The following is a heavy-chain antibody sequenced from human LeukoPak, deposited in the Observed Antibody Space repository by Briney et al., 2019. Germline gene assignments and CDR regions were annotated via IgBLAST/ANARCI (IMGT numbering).Heavy chain of an antibody. CDR2: INPSSGDT. J-gene: IGHJ4*02. D-gene: IGHD5-12*01. CDR1: GYTLTGYY. CDR3: AKNPYEYCFVY. V-gene: IGHV1-2*02. Sequence: ASVKVSCKASGYTLTGYYMHWVRLAPGQGLEWMGWINPSSGDTNYAQKFQGRVTMTRDTSISTAYMELSRLRSDDTAVYYCAKNPYEYCFVYWGQGTLVTVSS.